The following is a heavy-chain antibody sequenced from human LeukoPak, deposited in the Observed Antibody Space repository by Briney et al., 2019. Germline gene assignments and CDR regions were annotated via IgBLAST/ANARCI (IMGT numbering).Heavy chain of an antibody. V-gene: IGHV3-48*03. Sequence: PGGSLRLSCAASGFTFSSYEMNWVRQAPGKGLEWVSYISSSGSTIYYADSVKGRFTISRDNAKNSLYLQMNSLRAEDTAVYYCASDSSGWYQYFQHWGQGTLVTVSS. CDR1: GFTFSSYE. D-gene: IGHD6-19*01. CDR2: ISSSGSTI. CDR3: ASDSSGWYQYFQH. J-gene: IGHJ1*01.